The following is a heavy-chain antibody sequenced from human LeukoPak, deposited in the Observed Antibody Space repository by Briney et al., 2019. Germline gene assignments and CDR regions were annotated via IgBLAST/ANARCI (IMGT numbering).Heavy chain of an antibody. CDR1: GGSFSGYY. J-gene: IGHJ6*02. Sequence: SETLSLTCDVYGGSFSGYYWSWIRQPPGKGLEWIGDVNHSGSTNYNPSLKSRVTISVDTSKNQFSLKLSSVTAADTAVYYCARDGQWLVLYYGMDVWGQGTTVTVSS. D-gene: IGHD6-19*01. CDR2: VNHSGST. V-gene: IGHV4-34*01. CDR3: ARDGQWLVLYYGMDV.